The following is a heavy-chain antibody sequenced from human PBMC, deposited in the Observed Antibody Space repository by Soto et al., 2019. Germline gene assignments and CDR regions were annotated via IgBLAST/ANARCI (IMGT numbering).Heavy chain of an antibody. J-gene: IGHJ5*02. CDR3: ARGLPPNSSSSWVSPLAGVFDT. D-gene: IGHD6-13*01. V-gene: IGHV1-69*06. CDR1: VWSFSGYA. Sequence: AFSVKVSCKASVWSFSGYAGSWGLQAPGQGLEWMGGIIPIFGTANYAQKFQGRVTITADKSTSTAYMELSSLRSEDTAVYYCARGLPPNSSSSWVSPLAGVFDTWGQGTLVTVSS. CDR2: IIPIFGTA.